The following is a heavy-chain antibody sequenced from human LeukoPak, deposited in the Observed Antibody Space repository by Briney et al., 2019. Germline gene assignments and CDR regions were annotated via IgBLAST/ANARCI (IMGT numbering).Heavy chain of an antibody. D-gene: IGHD4-11*01. Sequence: PSETLSLTCAVSGYSISSGYYWGWIRQPPGEGLEWIGSTYHSGSTYYNPSLKSRVTISVDTSKNQFSLKLSSVTAADTAVYYCARLIPRMTTITTNWFDPWGQGTLVTVSS. V-gene: IGHV4-38-2*01. J-gene: IGHJ5*02. CDR1: GYSISSGYY. CDR2: TYHSGST. CDR3: ARLIPRMTTITTNWFDP.